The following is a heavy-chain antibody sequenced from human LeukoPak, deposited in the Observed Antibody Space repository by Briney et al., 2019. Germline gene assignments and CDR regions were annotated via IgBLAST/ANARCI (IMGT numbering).Heavy chain of an antibody. CDR1: GFTVSSNY. Sequence: GGSLRLSCAASGFTVSSNYMSWVRQAPGKGLEWVSVIYSGGSTYYADSVKGRFTISRDNSKNTLYLQMNSLRAEDTAVYYCARAQGDGYNRDDAFDIWGQGTMVTVSS. D-gene: IGHD5-24*01. V-gene: IGHV3-53*01. J-gene: IGHJ3*02. CDR3: ARAQGDGYNRDDAFDI. CDR2: IYSGGST.